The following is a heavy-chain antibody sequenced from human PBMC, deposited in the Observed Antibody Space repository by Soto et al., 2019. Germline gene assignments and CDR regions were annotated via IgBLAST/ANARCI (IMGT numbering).Heavy chain of an antibody. D-gene: IGHD3-22*01. V-gene: IGHV1-18*04. CDR2: ISAYNGNT. CDR1: GYTFTSYG. J-gene: IGHJ4*02. Sequence: ASVKVSCKASGYTFTSYGISWVRQAPGQGLEWMGWISAYNGNTNYAQKLQGRVTMTTDTSTSTAYMELRSLRSDDTAVYYCARDSLAHDTYYYDSSGYYSDYWGQGTLVTVSS. CDR3: ARDSLAHDTYYYDSSGYYSDY.